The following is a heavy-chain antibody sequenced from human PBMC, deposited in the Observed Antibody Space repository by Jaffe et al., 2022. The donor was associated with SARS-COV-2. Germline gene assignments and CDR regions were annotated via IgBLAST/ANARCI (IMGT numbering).Heavy chain of an antibody. CDR3: ATSRAPFLRLWGDSYGQNWFDP. J-gene: IGHJ5*02. V-gene: IGHV4-39*01. Sequence: QLQLQESGPGLVKPSETLSLTCTVSGGSISSSSYYWGWIRQPPGKGLEWIGSIYYSGSTYYNPSLKSRVTISVDTSKNQFSLKLSSVTAADTAVYYCATSRAPFLRLWGDSYGQNWFDPWGQGTLVTVSS. CDR2: IYYSGST. CDR1: GGSISSSSYY. D-gene: IGHD5-18*01.